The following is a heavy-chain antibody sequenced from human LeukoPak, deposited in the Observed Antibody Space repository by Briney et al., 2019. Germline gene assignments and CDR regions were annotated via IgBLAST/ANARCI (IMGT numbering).Heavy chain of an antibody. CDR2: ISRGSRTI. D-gene: IGHD3-10*01. V-gene: IGHV3-48*04. CDR1: GFTFSDYS. Sequence: GGSLRLSCTASGFTFSDYSMNWVRQAPGKGLEWVSNISRGSRTIYYSDSVKGRFTISRDNAKNSLYLQMNSLRPEDTAFYYCTKAGGSGSYYWNWFDPWGQGTLVTVSS. J-gene: IGHJ5*02. CDR3: TKAGGSGSYYWNWFDP.